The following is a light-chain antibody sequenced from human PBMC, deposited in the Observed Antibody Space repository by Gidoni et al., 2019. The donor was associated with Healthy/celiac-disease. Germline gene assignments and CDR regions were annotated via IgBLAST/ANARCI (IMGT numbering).Light chain of an antibody. CDR2: YKSDSDK. Sequence: AVLTQPSSLSASPGASASLTCTLRSGINVGTYRIYWYQQKPGSPPQYLLRYKSDSDKQQGSGVPSRFSGSKDASANAGILLISGLQSEDEADYYCMIWHSSAYVFGTGTKITVL. CDR1: SGINVGTYR. J-gene: IGLJ1*01. CDR3: MIWHSSAYV. V-gene: IGLV5-45*03.